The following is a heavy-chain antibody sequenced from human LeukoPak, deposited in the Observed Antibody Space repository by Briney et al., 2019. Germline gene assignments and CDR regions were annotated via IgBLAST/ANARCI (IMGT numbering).Heavy chain of an antibody. CDR3: AKDKGFGELFAGDY. CDR1: GFTFSDYN. V-gene: IGHV3-11*01. CDR2: ISRSGSTK. D-gene: IGHD3-10*01. Sequence: GGSLRLSCAASGFTFSDYNMRWIRQAPGKGLEWVSSISRSGSTKYYADSVKGRFTISRDNSKNTLYLQMNSLRAEDTAVYYCAKDKGFGELFAGDYWGQGTLVTVSS. J-gene: IGHJ4*02.